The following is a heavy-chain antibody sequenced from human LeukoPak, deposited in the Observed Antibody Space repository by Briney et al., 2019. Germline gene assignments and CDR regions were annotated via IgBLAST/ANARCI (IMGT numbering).Heavy chain of an antibody. J-gene: IGHJ3*02. V-gene: IGHV3-30*03. D-gene: IGHD2-15*01. CDR3: AREGGGWYAFDI. Sequence: GGSLRLSCAASGFTFSYYGMHWVRQAPGKGLEWVAVISYDGTDKYYADSVKGRFTISRDNSKNTLYVQMNSLRAEDTAVYYCAREGGGWYAFDIWGQGTMVTVSS. CDR1: GFTFSYYG. CDR2: ISYDGTDK.